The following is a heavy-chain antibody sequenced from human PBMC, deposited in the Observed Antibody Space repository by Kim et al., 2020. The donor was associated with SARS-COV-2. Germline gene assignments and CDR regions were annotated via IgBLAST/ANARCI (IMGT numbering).Heavy chain of an antibody. J-gene: IGHJ3*01. D-gene: IGHD3-10*01. V-gene: IGHV3-23*01. CDR1: GFTFSNFA. CDR2: ISSSGGGT. CDR3: VRDGGEYDWELVVPQDALDL. Sequence: GGSLRLSCEGSGFTFSNFAMNWVRQAPGKGLDWVSTISSSGGGTFYADPVEGRFTISRDNSKNTLYLQMNSLRVEDTALYYCVRDGGEYDWELVVPQDALDLWGQGTMVIVSS.